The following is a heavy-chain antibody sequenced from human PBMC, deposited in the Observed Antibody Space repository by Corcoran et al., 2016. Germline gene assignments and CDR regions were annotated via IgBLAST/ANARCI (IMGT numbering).Heavy chain of an antibody. CDR1: GGSISSSSYY. D-gene: IGHD3-22*01. V-gene: IGHV4-39*01. Sequence: QLQLQESGPGLVKPSETLSLTCTVSGGSISSSSYYWGWIRQPPGKGLEWIGSIYYSGSTYYTPSLKSRVTISVDTSKNQFSLKLSSVTAADTAVYYCARLSYDSSGYYYGDYYYYGMDVWGQGTTVTVSS. CDR2: IYYSGST. CDR3: ARLSYDSSGYYYGDYYYYGMDV. J-gene: IGHJ6*02.